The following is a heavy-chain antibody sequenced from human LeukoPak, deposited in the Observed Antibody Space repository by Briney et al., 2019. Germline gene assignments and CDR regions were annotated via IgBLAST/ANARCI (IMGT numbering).Heavy chain of an antibody. CDR2: INPNSGGT. CDR3: ARRLTRGGLDY. V-gene: IGHV1-2*02. CDR1: GYTFTGYY. J-gene: IGHJ4*02. Sequence: ASVKVSCKASGYTFTGYYMHWVRQAPGQGLEWMGWINPNSGGTNYAQKVQGRVTMTTDTSTSTAYMELRSLRSDDTAVYYCARRLTRGGLDYWGQGTLVTVSS. D-gene: IGHD3-10*01.